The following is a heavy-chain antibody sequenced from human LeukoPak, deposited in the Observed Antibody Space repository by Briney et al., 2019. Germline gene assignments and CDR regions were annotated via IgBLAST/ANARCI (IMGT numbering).Heavy chain of an antibody. Sequence: GRSLRLSCAASGFTFSSYGMHWVRQAPGKGLEWVAVISYDGSNKYYADSVKGRFTISRDNSKNTLYLQMNSLRPDDTAVYYCAKDSKFYSMDVWGQGTTVTVS. V-gene: IGHV3-30*18. D-gene: IGHD2/OR15-2a*01. J-gene: IGHJ6*02. CDR2: ISYDGSNK. CDR3: AKDSKFYSMDV. CDR1: GFTFSSYG.